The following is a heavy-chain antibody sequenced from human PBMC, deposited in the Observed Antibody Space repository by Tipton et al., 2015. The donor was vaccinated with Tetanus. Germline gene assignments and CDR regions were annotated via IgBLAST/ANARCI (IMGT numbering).Heavy chain of an antibody. J-gene: IGHJ4*02. Sequence: TLSLTCAVYGGSFSGYYWSWIRQPPGKGLEWIGEINHSGSTNYNPSLKSRVTISVDTSKNQFSLKLSSVTAADTAVYYCARGIGSSWYYGYWGQGTLVTVSS. V-gene: IGHV4-34*01. CDR2: INHSGST. D-gene: IGHD6-13*01. CDR3: ARGIGSSWYYGY. CDR1: GGSFSGYY.